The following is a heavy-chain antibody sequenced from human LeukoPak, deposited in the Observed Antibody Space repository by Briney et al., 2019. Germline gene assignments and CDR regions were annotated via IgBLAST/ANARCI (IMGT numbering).Heavy chain of an antibody. CDR2: ISGSGRNT. V-gene: IGHV3-23*01. D-gene: IGHD3-22*01. J-gene: IGHJ4*02. CDR3: ARSSRPLYYYDSSGYSDY. Sequence: PGGSLRLSCAASRFTFSTYAMSWVRQAPGKGPEWVSSISGSGRNTYYADSVKGRSTISRDNSKNTLYLQMNSLRAEDTAVYYCARSSRPLYYYDSSGYSDYWGQGTLVTVSS. CDR1: RFTFSTYA.